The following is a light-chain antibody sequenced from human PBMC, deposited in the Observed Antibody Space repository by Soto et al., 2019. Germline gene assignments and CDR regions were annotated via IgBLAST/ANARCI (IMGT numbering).Light chain of an antibody. CDR2: EDN. V-gene: IGLV6-57*04. CDR1: RGSIASNS. J-gene: IGLJ3*02. Sequence: NFMLTQPHSVSESPGKTVSISCTRNRGSIASNSVQWYQQRPGSAPTTVIHEDNERPSGVPDRFSGSIDRSSNTASLTISGLKTEDEADYYCQSYDRSVVVFGGGTKLTVL. CDR3: QSYDRSVVV.